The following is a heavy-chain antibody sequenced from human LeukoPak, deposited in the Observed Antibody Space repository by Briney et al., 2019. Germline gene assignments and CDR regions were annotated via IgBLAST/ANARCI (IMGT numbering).Heavy chain of an antibody. CDR3: ARVSSSWSPSLSVTHYFDS. CDR1: GDSVSSNSAA. V-gene: IGHV6-1*01. Sequence: SQTLSLTCAISGDSVSSNSAAWNWIRQSPSRGLEWLGRTYYRSKWYNDFAVSVKGRIAINPDTSKNQFSLQLTSVTPEDTAVYYCARVSSSWSPSLSVTHYFDSWGQGALVTVSS. D-gene: IGHD6-6*01. J-gene: IGHJ4*02. CDR2: TYYRSKWYN.